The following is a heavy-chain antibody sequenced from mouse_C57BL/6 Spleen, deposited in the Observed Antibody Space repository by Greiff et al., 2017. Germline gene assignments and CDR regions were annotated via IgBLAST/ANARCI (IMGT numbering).Heavy chain of an antibody. V-gene: IGHV1-64*01. D-gene: IGHD2-3*01. CDR2: IHPTSGST. Sequence: VQLQQPGAELVKPGASVKLSCKASGYTFTSYWMHWVKQRPGQGLEWIGMIHPTSGSTNYNEKFKSKATLTVDKSSRTAYMQLSSLTSEDSAVYYCARESHDPPVFAYWGQGTLVTVSA. CDR1: GYTFTSYW. CDR3: ARESHDPPVFAY. J-gene: IGHJ3*01.